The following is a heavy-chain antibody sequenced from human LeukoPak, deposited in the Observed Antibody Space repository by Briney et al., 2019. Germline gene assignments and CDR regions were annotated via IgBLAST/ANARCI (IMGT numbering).Heavy chain of an antibody. CDR3: ARVKGNFWSGYYIY. V-gene: IGHV1-2*02. Sequence: ASVKVSCKASGCTFTGYYMHWVRQAPGQGLEWMGWINPNSGGTNYAQKFQGRVTMTRDTSISTAYMELSRLRSDDTAVYYCARVKGNFWSGYYIYWGQGTLVTVSS. CDR1: GCTFTGYY. CDR2: INPNSGGT. D-gene: IGHD3-3*01. J-gene: IGHJ4*02.